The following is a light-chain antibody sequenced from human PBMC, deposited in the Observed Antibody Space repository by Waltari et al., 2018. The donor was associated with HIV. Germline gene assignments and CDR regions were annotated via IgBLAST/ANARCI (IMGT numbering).Light chain of an antibody. CDR2: DDS. CDR1: NIGGDS. J-gene: IGLJ2*01. Sequence: SYVLTQPPSVSVAPGQTARTTCGGNNIGGDSVHWHQQKRGQPPQLVAYDDSDRPSGIPERFSGSNAGNTATLTISRVEAGDEADYYCQVWDISSDHVVFGGGTILTVL. V-gene: IGLV3-21*02. CDR3: QVWDISSDHVV.